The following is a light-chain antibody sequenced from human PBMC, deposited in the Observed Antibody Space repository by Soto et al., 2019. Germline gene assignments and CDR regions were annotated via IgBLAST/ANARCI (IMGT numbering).Light chain of an antibody. V-gene: IGKV3-11*01. J-gene: IGKJ2*01. CDR2: DAS. Sequence: EIVLTQSPATLSLSPGERGTLSCRASQSVSTYLAWYQQKPGQAPRLLLYDASSRATGIPARFSGSGSGTDFTLTISSLGPEDFAVYYCQQRSNFYTFGQGTKLEIK. CDR3: QQRSNFYT. CDR1: QSVSTY.